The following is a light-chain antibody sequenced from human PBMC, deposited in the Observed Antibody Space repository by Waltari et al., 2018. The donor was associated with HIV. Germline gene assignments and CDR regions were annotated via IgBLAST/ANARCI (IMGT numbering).Light chain of an antibody. Sequence: DIVMTQSPDSLAVSLGARATINCKSSQSVLYNSNNKNYLSWYQQKPGQPPKLLIYWASTRESGVPDRFSGSESGTDFTLTISSLQAEDVAVYYCQQYFSTPYTFGQGSKLEIK. J-gene: IGKJ2*01. CDR2: WAS. V-gene: IGKV4-1*01. CDR3: QQYFSTPYT. CDR1: QSVLYNSNNKNY.